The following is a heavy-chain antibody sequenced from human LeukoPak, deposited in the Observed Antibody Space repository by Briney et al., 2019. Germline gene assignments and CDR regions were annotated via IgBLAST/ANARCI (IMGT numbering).Heavy chain of an antibody. V-gene: IGHV3-30*03. Sequence: PGGSLRLSCAASGFTFSSYGMHWVRQAPGKGLEWVAFISYDENNEYYADSVKGRFTISRDNSKNTLYLQMNSLRAEDTAIYYCARSSGWYHRGPDYYYYYMDVWGKGTTVTVSS. D-gene: IGHD6-19*01. CDR3: ARSSGWYHRGPDYYYYYMDV. CDR1: GFTFSSYG. J-gene: IGHJ6*03. CDR2: ISYDENNE.